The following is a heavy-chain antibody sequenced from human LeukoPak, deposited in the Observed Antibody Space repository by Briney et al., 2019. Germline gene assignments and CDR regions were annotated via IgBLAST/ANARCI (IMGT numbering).Heavy chain of an antibody. D-gene: IGHD3-22*01. CDR3: ARETYYYDSSGYQYYFDY. CDR2: IYSGGST. CDR1: GFTVSSNY. J-gene: IGHJ4*02. V-gene: IGHV3-53*04. Sequence: GGSLRLSCAASGFTVSSNYMSWVRQAPGKGLEWVSVIYSGGSTYYADSVKGRFTISRHNSKNTLYLQMNSLRAEDTAVYYCARETYYYDSSGYQYYFDYWGQGTLVTVSS.